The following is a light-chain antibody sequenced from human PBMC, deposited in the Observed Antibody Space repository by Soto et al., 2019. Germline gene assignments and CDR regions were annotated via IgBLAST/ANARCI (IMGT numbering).Light chain of an antibody. CDR1: QNIRNS. CDR2: ASS. CDR3: QQLNSYPLT. V-gene: IGKV1-39*01. J-gene: IGKJ4*01. Sequence: DIQMTQSPSSLSASVGDRVTITCRASQNIRNSLNWYQQKPGKAPKFLIYASSTLQSGVPSRFSGSASGTDFSLTISSLQPEDFATYYCQQLNSYPLTFGGGTKVDIK.